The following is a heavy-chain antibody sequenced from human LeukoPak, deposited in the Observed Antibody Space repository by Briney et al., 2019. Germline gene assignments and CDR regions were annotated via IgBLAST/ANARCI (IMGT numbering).Heavy chain of an antibody. CDR2: ISSSSSTI. D-gene: IGHD7-27*01. CDR3: ARERSWGAFDI. CDR1: GFSFTTYW. Sequence: GESLRLSCAASGFSFTTYWMSWVRQAPGKGLEWVSYISSSSSTIYYADSVKGRFTISRDNAKNSLYLQMNSLRAEDTAVYYCARERSWGAFDIWSQGTMVTVSS. J-gene: IGHJ3*02. V-gene: IGHV3-48*01.